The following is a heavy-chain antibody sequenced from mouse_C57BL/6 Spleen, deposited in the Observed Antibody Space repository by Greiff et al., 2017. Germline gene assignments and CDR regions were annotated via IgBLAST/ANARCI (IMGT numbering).Heavy chain of an antibody. CDR2: IYPGDGDT. Sequence: QVQLKESGPELVKPGASVKISCKASGYAFSSSWMNWVKQRPGKGLEWIGRIYPGDGDTNYNGKFKGKATLTADKSSSTAYMQLSSLTSEDSAVYFCARSPYYGSSYGYFDVWGTGTTVTVSS. V-gene: IGHV1-82*01. J-gene: IGHJ1*03. CDR1: GYAFSSSW. CDR3: ARSPYYGSSYGYFDV. D-gene: IGHD1-1*01.